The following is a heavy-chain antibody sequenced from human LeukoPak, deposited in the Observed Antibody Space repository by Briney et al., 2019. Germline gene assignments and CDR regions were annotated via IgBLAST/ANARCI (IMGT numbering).Heavy chain of an antibody. J-gene: IGHJ4*02. V-gene: IGHV3-30-3*01. CDR3: ARESSGWHFAPRYYFDY. CDR1: GFTFSSYA. D-gene: IGHD6-19*01. CDR2: ISYDGSNK. Sequence: GGSLRLSCAASGFTFSSYAMHWVRQAPGKGLEWVAVISYDGSNKYYADSVKGRFTISRDNSKNTLYLQMNSLRAEDTAVYYCARESSGWHFAPRYYFDYWGQGTLVTVSS.